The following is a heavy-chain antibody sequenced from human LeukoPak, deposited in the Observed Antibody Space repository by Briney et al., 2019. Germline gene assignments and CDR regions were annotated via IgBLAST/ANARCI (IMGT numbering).Heavy chain of an antibody. V-gene: IGHV3-30*18. CDR3: AKDQIGWAPGYGSGPLDQ. Sequence: GRPLRLSCAASGFSFTMYGIHWVRLAPGKGLEWVAVITTDGNNEYYANSVKGRFTISRDNSKNTVYLQMTSLRTEDTAVYYCAKDQIGWAPGYGSGPLDQWGQGTLVTVSS. CDR2: ITTDGNNE. J-gene: IGHJ4*02. D-gene: IGHD6-19*01. CDR1: GFSFTMYG.